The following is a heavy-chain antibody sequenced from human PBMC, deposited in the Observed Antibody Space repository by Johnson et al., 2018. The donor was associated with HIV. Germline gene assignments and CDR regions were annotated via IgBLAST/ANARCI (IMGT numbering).Heavy chain of an antibody. CDR3: TTGLSSGKGAFDI. CDR1: GFTFSNAW. V-gene: IGHV3-15*01. Sequence: VQLVESGGGLVKPWGSLRLSCAASGFTFSNAWMSWVRQAPGKGLEWVGRIKSKTDGGTTDYAAPVKGRFTISRDDSKNTLSLQMNSLKTEDTAVYYCTTGLSSGKGAFDIWGQGTMVTVSS. D-gene: IGHD5-12*01. CDR2: IKSKTDGGTT. J-gene: IGHJ3*02.